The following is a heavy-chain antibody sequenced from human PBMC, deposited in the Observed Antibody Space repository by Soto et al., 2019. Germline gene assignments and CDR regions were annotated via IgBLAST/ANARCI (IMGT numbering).Heavy chain of an antibody. Sequence: SLTASYQTCGYTITNDWIFVLRQMPGGGLEWLGLIFPRDFDVRYSPSFEGQVTISADRSTATAFLHWRSLEASDSALYFCARLVSLLQPIDSWGQGTPVTVSS. D-gene: IGHD4-4*01. CDR2: IFPRDFDV. V-gene: IGHV5-51*01. CDR3: ARLVSLLQPIDS. CDR1: GYTITNDW. J-gene: IGHJ5*01.